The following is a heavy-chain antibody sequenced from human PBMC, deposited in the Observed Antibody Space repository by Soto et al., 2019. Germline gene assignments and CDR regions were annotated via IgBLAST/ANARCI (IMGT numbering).Heavy chain of an antibody. D-gene: IGHD3-22*01. Sequence: QVQLVESGGGVVQPGRSLRLSCAASGFTFSYYAMHWVRQAPGKGLEWVALISYSGSNKYYADSVKGRFTISRDNSENTLYLQMNSLGTEDTAVYYCARTPETSGYYYYFDYWGQGILVTGSS. CDR1: GFTFSYYA. J-gene: IGHJ4*02. V-gene: IGHV3-30-3*01. CDR3: ARTPETSGYYYYFDY. CDR2: ISYSGSNK.